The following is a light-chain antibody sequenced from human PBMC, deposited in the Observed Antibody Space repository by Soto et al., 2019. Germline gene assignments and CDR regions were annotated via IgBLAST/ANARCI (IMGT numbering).Light chain of an antibody. Sequence: EIVLTQSPGTLSLSPGERATLSCWASQSISSNYLAWYQQKPGQPPRLLISGSSIRATGIPKRFSGSASGTNFTLTISSLEPEDFAVFYCQQYGGSPFTFGPGTKVDIK. CDR3: QQYGGSPFT. CDR1: QSISSNY. J-gene: IGKJ3*01. V-gene: IGKV3-20*01. CDR2: GSS.